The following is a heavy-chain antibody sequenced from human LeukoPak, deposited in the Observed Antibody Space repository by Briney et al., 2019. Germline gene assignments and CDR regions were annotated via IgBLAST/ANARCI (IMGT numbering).Heavy chain of an antibody. V-gene: IGHV3-48*03. CDR3: ARGGYFYDTNDGY. J-gene: IGHJ4*02. Sequence: GGSLRLSCAASGFTFSSYDMNWVRQAPGKGLEWVSYIRSSGSTIYYADSVKGRFTISRDNAKNSLFLQMNGLRAEDTAVYYCARGGYFYDTNDGYWGQGTLVTVSS. CDR1: GFTFSSYD. D-gene: IGHD3-22*01. CDR2: IRSSGSTI.